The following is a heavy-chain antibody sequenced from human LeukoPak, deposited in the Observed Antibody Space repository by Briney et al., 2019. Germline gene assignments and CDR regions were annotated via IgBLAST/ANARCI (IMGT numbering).Heavy chain of an antibody. CDR1: GGTLSSYA. Sequence: ASVKVSCKASGGTLSSYAISWVRQAPGQGLEWMGGIIPIFGTANYAQKFQGRVTITTDESTSTAYMELSSLRSEDTAVYYCARGLIAAAGTHFDYWGQGTLVTVSS. V-gene: IGHV1-69*05. J-gene: IGHJ4*02. CDR3: ARGLIAAAGTHFDY. CDR2: IIPIFGTA. D-gene: IGHD6-13*01.